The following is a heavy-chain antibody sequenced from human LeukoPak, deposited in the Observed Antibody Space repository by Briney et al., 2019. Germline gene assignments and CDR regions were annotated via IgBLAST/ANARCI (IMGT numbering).Heavy chain of an antibody. Sequence: GGSLRLSCAASGFTLSSYAMHWVRQAPGKGLEYVSAISSNGGSTYYANSVKGRFTISRDNSKNTLYLQMGSLRSDDTAVYYCARIPMVRGDPVYYFDSWGQGTLVTVSS. V-gene: IGHV3-64*01. CDR3: ARIPMVRGDPVYYFDS. D-gene: IGHD3-10*01. J-gene: IGHJ4*02. CDR1: GFTLSSYA. CDR2: ISSNGGST.